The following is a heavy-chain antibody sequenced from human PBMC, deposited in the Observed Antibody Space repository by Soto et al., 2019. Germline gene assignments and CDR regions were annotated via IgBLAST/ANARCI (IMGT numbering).Heavy chain of an antibody. CDR3: AKDLNDIVVVVAATTPEYFQH. D-gene: IGHD2-15*01. J-gene: IGHJ1*01. CDR2: ISGSGGST. V-gene: IGHV3-23*01. Sequence: PGGSLRLSCAASGFPFSSYAMSWVRQAPGKGLEWVSAISGSGGSTYYADSVKGRFTISRDNSKNTLYLQMNSLRAEDTAVYYCAKDLNDIVVVVAATTPEYFQHWGQGTLVTVSS. CDR1: GFPFSSYA.